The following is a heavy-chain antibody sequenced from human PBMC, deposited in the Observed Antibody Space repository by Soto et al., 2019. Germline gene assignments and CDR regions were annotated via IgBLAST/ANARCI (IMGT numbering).Heavy chain of an antibody. CDR2: IYFSGST. V-gene: IGHV4-61*01. CDR3: ARVNSGGNWCDP. Sequence: PSETLSLPCTVSCGSVISASFYWIWSRQAPGKGPEWSGFIYFSGSTNYNPSLKSRVTMSLDTSKNQFSLNLSSVTPADTAVYYRARVNSGGNWCDPWGQGTLVT. D-gene: IGHD6-19*01. J-gene: IGHJ5*02. CDR1: CGSVISASFY.